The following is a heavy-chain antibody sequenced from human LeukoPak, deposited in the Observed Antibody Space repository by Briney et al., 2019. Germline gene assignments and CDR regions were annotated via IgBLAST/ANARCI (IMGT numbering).Heavy chain of an antibody. CDR3: AKDPWEPHEYYFDY. J-gene: IGHJ4*02. D-gene: IGHD1-26*01. V-gene: IGHV3-23*01. CDR1: GFTFSSYA. CDR2: ISGSGGST. Sequence: GGSLRLSCAASGFTFSSYAMRWVRQAPGKGVEWVSAISGSGGSTYYADSVKGRFTISRDNSKNTLYLQMNSLRAEDTAVYYCAKDPWEPHEYYFDYWGQGTLVTVSS.